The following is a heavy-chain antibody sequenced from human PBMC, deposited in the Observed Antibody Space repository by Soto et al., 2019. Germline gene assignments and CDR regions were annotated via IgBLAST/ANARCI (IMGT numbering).Heavy chain of an antibody. Sequence: QVQLVESGGGVVQPGRSLRLSCAASGFTFSSYAMHWVHQAPGKGLEWVAVISYDGSNKYYADSVKGRFTISRDNSKNTLYLQMNSLRAEDTAVYYCARGRGGCSGGSCYLFDSWGQGTLVTVSS. CDR3: ARGRGGCSGGSCYLFDS. CDR2: ISYDGSNK. D-gene: IGHD2-15*01. CDR1: GFTFSSYA. J-gene: IGHJ4*02. V-gene: IGHV3-30-3*01.